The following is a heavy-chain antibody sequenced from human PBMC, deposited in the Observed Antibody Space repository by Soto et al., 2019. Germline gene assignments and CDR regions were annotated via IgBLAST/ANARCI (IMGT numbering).Heavy chain of an antibody. Sequence: SETLSLTCTVSGGSISSGNYYWSWIRQPPGKGLEWIGFISYSGSTYYNASLKSRVTISVDTSKNQFSLNLSFVTAADTAVYYCATMETPAPRLYYFDYSTQGTLVTVSS. CDR3: ATMETPAPRLYYFDY. CDR1: GGSISSGNYY. J-gene: IGHJ4*02. D-gene: IGHD1-1*01. V-gene: IGHV4-30-4*01. CDR2: ISYSGST.